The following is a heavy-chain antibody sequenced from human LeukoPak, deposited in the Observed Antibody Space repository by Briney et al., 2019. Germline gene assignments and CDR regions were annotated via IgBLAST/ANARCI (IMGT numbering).Heavy chain of an antibody. V-gene: IGHV4-61*05. D-gene: IGHD3-10*01. J-gene: IGHJ4*02. CDR3: AASYYYGSGSYYPFFDY. CDR1: GDSIFSTTYY. Sequence: PSETLSLTCTVSGDSIFSTTYYWGWIRQPPGTGLEWIGYIYYSGSTNYNPSLKSRVTISVDTSKNQFSLKLSSVTAADTAVYYCAASYYYGSGSYYPFFDYWGQGTLVTVSS. CDR2: IYYSGST.